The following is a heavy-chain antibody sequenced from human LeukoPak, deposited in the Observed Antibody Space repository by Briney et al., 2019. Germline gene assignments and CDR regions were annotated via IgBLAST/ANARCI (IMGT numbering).Heavy chain of an antibody. J-gene: IGHJ2*01. Sequence: PGGSLRLSCAASGFTFSSYAMSWIRQPPGKGLEWIGEINHSGSTNYNPSLKSRVTISVDTSKNQFSLKLSSVTAADTAVYYCARGRKIVVVPAATYWYFDLWGRGTLVTVSS. CDR2: INHSGST. D-gene: IGHD2-2*01. V-gene: IGHV4-34*01. CDR3: ARGRKIVVVPAATYWYFDL. CDR1: GFTFSSYA.